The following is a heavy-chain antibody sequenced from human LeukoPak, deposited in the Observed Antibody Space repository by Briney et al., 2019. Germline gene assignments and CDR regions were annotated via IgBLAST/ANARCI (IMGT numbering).Heavy chain of an antibody. CDR2: ITSSGSAI. D-gene: IGHD5/OR15-5a*01. V-gene: IGHV3-11*01. J-gene: IGHJ5*02. Sequence: GGSLRLSCAASGFTFSDYYMSWIRQAPGKGLEWVSYITSSGSAIYYADSVRGRFTISRDNARNSMFLHMDDLRAEDTAIYYCATDIVSTSGDHWGQGTLVTVSS. CDR1: GFTFSDYY. CDR3: ATDIVSTSGDH.